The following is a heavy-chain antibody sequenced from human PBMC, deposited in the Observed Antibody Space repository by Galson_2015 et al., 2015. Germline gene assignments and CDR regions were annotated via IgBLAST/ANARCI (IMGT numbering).Heavy chain of an antibody. CDR1: GFTFSSYW. D-gene: IGHD2-21*01. CDR2: IKQDGSEK. J-gene: IGHJ4*02. CDR3: ARDNVCGGDY. Sequence: CPRLACAASGFTFSSYWMRWVRQAPGKGLERGANIKQDGSEKYYVDSVKGRFTISRDNAKNSLYLQMKSLRAEDTAVYYCARDNVCGGDYWCQGTLVTVSS. V-gene: IGHV3-7*01.